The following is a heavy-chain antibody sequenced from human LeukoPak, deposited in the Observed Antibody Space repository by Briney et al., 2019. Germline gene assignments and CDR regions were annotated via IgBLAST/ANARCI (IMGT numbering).Heavy chain of an antibody. D-gene: IGHD3-10*01. CDR2: IYYSGST. CDR1: GGSISSYY. V-gene: IGHV4-59*01. CDR3: ARASQGRHYYGSGTTFGY. J-gene: IGHJ4*02. Sequence: SETLSLTCTVSGGSISSYYWSWIRQPPGKGLEWIGYIYYSGSTNYNPSLKSRVTISVDTSKNQFSLKLSSVTAADTAVYYCARASQGRHYYGSGTTFGYWGQGTLVTVSS.